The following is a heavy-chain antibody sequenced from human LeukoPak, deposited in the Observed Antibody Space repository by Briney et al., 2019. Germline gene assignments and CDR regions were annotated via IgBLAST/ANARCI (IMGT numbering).Heavy chain of an antibody. J-gene: IGHJ5*02. Sequence: ASVRVSCKASGYTFTGHYVHWVRQAPGRGLEWMGRSNPNNGGADYAQNFQGRVTITSDTSSSTVHMELPRLRSDDTAVYYCAREVGYSTSWYGRFDPWGQGTLVTVSS. V-gene: IGHV1-2*06. CDR3: AREVGYSTSWYGRFDP. CDR2: SNPNNGGA. CDR1: GYTFTGHY. D-gene: IGHD2-2*01.